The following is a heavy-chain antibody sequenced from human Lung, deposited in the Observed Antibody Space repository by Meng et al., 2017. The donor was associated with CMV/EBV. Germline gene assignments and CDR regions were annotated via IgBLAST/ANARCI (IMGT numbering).Heavy chain of an antibody. V-gene: IGHV3-23*01. CDR2: IRGGGLST. CDR3: ARTSGGDLNWFDT. J-gene: IGHJ5*02. Sequence: EVQLLESGGGLVQPGGSLRLSCAASGFIFSDNAMNWVRQAPGKGLEWVSGIRGGGLSTYYADSVKGRFTVSRDNSKNTLFLQMNSLRPEDTAVYYCARTSGGDLNWFDTWGQGTLVTVSS. D-gene: IGHD2-21*01. CDR1: GFIFSDNA.